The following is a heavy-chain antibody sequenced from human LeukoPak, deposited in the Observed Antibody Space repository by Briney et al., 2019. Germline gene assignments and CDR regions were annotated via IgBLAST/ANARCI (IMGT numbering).Heavy chain of an antibody. J-gene: IGHJ4*02. CDR2: IYYSGST. CDR1: GGSISSYY. V-gene: IGHV4-59*08. CDR3: ARHLRDTPYYFDY. D-gene: IGHD5-18*01. Sequence: SDTLSLTCTVSGGSISSYYWSWIRQPPGKGLEWIGYIYYSGSTNYNPSLKSRITISVDTSKNQFSLKLSSVTAADTAVYYCARHLRDTPYYFDYWGQGTLVTVSS.